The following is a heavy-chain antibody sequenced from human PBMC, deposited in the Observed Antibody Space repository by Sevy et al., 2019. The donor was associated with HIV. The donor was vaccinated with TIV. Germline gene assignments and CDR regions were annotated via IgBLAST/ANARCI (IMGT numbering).Heavy chain of an antibody. D-gene: IGHD1-1*01. V-gene: IGHV3-30-3*01. CDR3: ALERLSSDVAEYFQN. CDR1: GFTFSDYW. Sequence: GGSLRLSCEASGFTFSDYWMHWVRQAPGKGLEWVATISFDATNKHYPDSVKGRFTISRDNFQNSLFLQMDSLRPEDTAVYYCALERLSSDVAEYFQNWGQGTLVTVSS. CDR2: ISFDATNK. J-gene: IGHJ1*01.